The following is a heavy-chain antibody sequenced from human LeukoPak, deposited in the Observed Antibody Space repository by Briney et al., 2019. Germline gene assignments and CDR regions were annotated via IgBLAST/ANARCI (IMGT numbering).Heavy chain of an antibody. CDR2: IYSGGST. D-gene: IGHD5-18*01. V-gene: IGHV3-66*01. J-gene: IGHJ4*02. Sequence: GRSLRLSCAASGLTVSHNYMTWVRQAPGKGLEWVSVIYSGGSTYYADSVRGRFTISRGDSKNTLYLQMNSLKTEDTAVYYCTTEDVIQLWSVGFDYWGQGTLVTVSS. CDR3: TTEDVIQLWSVGFDY. CDR1: GLTVSHNY.